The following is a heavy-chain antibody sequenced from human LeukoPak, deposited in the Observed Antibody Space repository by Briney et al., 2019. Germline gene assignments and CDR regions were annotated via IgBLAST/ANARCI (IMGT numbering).Heavy chain of an antibody. D-gene: IGHD3-16*02. CDR3: ANFYTFGGVIVDY. V-gene: IGHV3-21*04. CDR2: ITSSGRYI. CDR1: GFTFSSYS. Sequence: GGSLRLSCAASGFTFSSYSMNWVRQAPGKGLEWVSSITSSGRYIYYADSVKGRFTISRDNSKNTLYLQMNSLRAEDTAVYYCANFYTFGGVIVDYWGQGTLVTVSS. J-gene: IGHJ4*02.